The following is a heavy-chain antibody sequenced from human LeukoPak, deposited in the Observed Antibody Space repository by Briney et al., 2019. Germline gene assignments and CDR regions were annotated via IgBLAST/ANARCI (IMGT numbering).Heavy chain of an antibody. D-gene: IGHD3-9*01. CDR2: ISDSGTVI. CDR3: ARVVGGMTGADY. V-gene: IGHV3-48*04. J-gene: IGHJ4*02. CDR1: GFIFSSFA. Sequence: PGGSLRLSCAASGFIFSSFAMSWVRQAPGKGLESVSYISDSGTVIHYADSVKGRLTLSRDNAKNSLNVQMNSLSAEDTAVYYCARVVGGMTGADYWGQGTLVTVSS.